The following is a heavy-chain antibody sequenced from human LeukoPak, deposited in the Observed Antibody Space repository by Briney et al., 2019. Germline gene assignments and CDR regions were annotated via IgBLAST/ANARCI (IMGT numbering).Heavy chain of an antibody. D-gene: IGHD2-15*01. CDR1: GYTFTSYG. CDR2: ISAYNGNT. J-gene: IGHJ4*02. Sequence: ASVTVSCKASGYTFTSYGISWVRQAPGQGLEWMGWISAYNGNTNYAQKLQGRVTMTTDTSTSTAYMELRSLRSDDTAVYYCARDDYCSGGSCYPYFDYWGQGTLVTVSS. CDR3: ARDDYCSGGSCYPYFDY. V-gene: IGHV1-18*01.